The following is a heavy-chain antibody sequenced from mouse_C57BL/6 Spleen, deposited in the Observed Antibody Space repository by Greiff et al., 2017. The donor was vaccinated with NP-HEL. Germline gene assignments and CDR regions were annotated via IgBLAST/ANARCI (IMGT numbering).Heavy chain of an antibody. CDR3: ARDAGYYSNYYFDY. V-gene: IGHV5-4*01. CDR2: ISDGGSYT. D-gene: IGHD2-5*01. J-gene: IGHJ2*01. CDR1: GFTFSSYA. Sequence: EVHLVESGGGLVKPGGSLKLSCAASGFTFSSYAMSWVRQTPEKRLEWVATISDGGSYTYYPDNVKGRFTISRDNAKNNLYLQMSHLKSEDTAMYYCARDAGYYSNYYFDYWGQGTTLTVSS.